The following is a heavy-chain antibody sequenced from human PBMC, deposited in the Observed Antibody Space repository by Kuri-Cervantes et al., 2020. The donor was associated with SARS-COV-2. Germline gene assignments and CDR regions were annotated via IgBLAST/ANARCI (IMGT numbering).Heavy chain of an antibody. V-gene: IGHV3-48*04. CDR2: ISSSSSTI. J-gene: IGHJ3*02. CDR1: GFTFSSYS. CDR3: ARVAATTWGAFDI. Sequence: GESLKISCAASGFTFSSYSMNWVRQGPGKGLEWVSYISSSSSTIYYADSVKGRFTISRDNAKNSLYLQMNSLRAEDTAVYYCARVAATTWGAFDIWGQGTMVTVSS. D-gene: IGHD2-15*01.